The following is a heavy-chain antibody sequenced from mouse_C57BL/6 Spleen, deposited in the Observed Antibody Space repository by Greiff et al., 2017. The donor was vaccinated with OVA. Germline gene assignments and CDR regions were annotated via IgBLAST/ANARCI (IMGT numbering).Heavy chain of an antibody. CDR2: INPSTGGT. D-gene: IGHD3-2*02. V-gene: IGHV1-42*01. CDR1: GYSFTGYY. J-gene: IGHJ4*01. Sequence: VQLQQSGPELVKPGASVKISCKASGYSFTGYYMNWVKQSPEKSLEWIGEINPSTGGTTYNQKFKAKATLTVDKSSSTAYMQLKSLTSEDSAVYYCARFSLRGAMDYWGQGTSVTVSS. CDR3: ARFSLRGAMDY.